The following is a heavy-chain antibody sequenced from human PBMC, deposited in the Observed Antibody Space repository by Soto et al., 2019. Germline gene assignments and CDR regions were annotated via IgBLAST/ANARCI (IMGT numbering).Heavy chain of an antibody. CDR1: GGSFNGYF. CDR2: ISHSGST. V-gene: IGHV4-34*01. CDR3: AREGVVVVAATILNPWFDP. Sequence: SETLSLTCTVYGGSFNGYFWSWIRQPPGKGLEWIGEISHSGSTNYNPSLKSRLTITLDTSKNQFSLKLNSVTAADTAVYYCAREGVVVVAATILNPWFDPWGQGTLVTVSS. D-gene: IGHD2-15*01. J-gene: IGHJ5*02.